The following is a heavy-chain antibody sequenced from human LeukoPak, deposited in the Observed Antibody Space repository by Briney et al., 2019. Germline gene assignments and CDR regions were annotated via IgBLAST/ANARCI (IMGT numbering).Heavy chain of an antibody. CDR3: AKDGSRAWDIGFQH. J-gene: IGHJ1*01. Sequence: GGSLRLSCVASGFTFSSRDWMTWVRQAPGKGLEWVANIKQDGSEKNYVDSVKGRFTISRDNAKNSVDLQMNSLRAEDTAVYYCAKDGSRAWDIGFQHWGQGTLVTVSS. V-gene: IGHV3-7*03. D-gene: IGHD2-15*01. CDR1: GFTFSSRDW. CDR2: IKQDGSEK.